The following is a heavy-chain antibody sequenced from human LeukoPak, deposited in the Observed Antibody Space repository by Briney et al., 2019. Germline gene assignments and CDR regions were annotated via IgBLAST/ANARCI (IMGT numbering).Heavy chain of an antibody. CDR1: GFIFSDYA. D-gene: IGHD3-22*01. J-gene: IGHJ4*02. CDR3: AKVPNYYDTTTYYG. V-gene: IGHV3-23*01. CDR2: ISDSKRGGTT. Sequence: GGSLRLSCAASGFIFSDYAMSWVRQAPGKGLEWVSAISDSKRGGTTYYADSVKGRFTISRDTSKNTLYLQMSSLRVEDTAVYYCAKVPNYYDTTTYYGWGQGALVAVSS.